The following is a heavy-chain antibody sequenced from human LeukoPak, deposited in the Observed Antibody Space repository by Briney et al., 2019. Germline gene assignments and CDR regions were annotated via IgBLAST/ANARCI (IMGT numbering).Heavy chain of an antibody. D-gene: IGHD1-1*01. CDR2: INPNTGGT. Sequence: ASVKVSCKASGYTFTAYYIHWVRQAPGQGLEWMGWINPNTGGTNFAQRFQGRVTMTRDTSINTAYMELSSLRSDDTAMYYCAREGAPQLSSYFDHWGQGTLVTVSS. J-gene: IGHJ4*02. CDR1: GYTFTAYY. V-gene: IGHV1-2*02. CDR3: AREGAPQLSSYFDH.